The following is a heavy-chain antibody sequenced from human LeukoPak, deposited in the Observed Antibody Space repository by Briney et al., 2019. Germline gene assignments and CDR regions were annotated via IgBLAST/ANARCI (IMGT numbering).Heavy chain of an antibody. Sequence: PSQTLSLTCAVSGGSISSGGYSWGWIRQPPGKGLEWIGYIYHSGSTYYNPSLKSRVTISVDRSKNQFSLKLSSVTAADTAVYYCARGHYGSGSYYKLGFDPWGQGTLVTVSS. CDR2: IYHSGST. CDR3: ARGHYGSGSYYKLGFDP. CDR1: GGSISSGGYS. V-gene: IGHV4-30-2*01. D-gene: IGHD3-10*01. J-gene: IGHJ5*02.